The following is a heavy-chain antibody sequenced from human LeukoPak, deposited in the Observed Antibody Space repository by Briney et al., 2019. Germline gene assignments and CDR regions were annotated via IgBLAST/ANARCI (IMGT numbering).Heavy chain of an antibody. CDR3: ARSPPPGATAYGAVDY. V-gene: IGHV4-34*01. J-gene: IGHJ4*02. D-gene: IGHD3-16*01. CDR1: GGSFSGYY. Sequence: SETLSLTCAVYGGSFSGYYWSWIRQPPGKGLEWIGEINHSGSTNYNPSLVSRVTISVDTSKNQFSLRLSSVTAADTAAYYCARSPPPGATAYGAVDYWGQGTLVTVSS. CDR2: INHSGST.